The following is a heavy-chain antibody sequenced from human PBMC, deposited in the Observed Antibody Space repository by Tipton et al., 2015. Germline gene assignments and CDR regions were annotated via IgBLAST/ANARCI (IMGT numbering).Heavy chain of an antibody. CDR2: IYYNGHT. CDR3: VRDAGYSRWAGTPFDY. J-gene: IGHJ4*02. D-gene: IGHD5-24*01. CDR1: GGSLSTYF. V-gene: IGHV4-59*13. Sequence: LRLSCTVSGGSLSTYFWTWIRQSPGKGLEWIGCIYYNGHTTYNPSLKSRLTMSVDTSKDQFSLHLSSVTAADTAMYYCVRDAGYSRWAGTPFDYWGQGILVTVSS.